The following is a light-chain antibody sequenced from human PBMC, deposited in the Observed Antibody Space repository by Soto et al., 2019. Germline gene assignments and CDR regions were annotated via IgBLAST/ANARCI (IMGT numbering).Light chain of an antibody. CDR2: GAS. CDR1: QSVSSNY. CDR3: QQYGSLSWT. V-gene: IGKV3-20*01. J-gene: IGKJ1*01. Sequence: DIVLTQSPGTLSLSPGERATLSCRASQSVSSNYLAWYQQKPGQAPRLLIHGASTRATGVPDRFSGSGSGTDFTRTISRLEPEDFAVYHCQQYGSLSWTFGQGTKVELK.